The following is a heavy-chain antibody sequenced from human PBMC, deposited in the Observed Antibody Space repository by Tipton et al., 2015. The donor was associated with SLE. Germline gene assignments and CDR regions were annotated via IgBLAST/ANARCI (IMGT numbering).Heavy chain of an antibody. V-gene: IGHV4-61*02. Sequence: TLSLTCTVSGGSISSGTYYWTWIRQPAGKRLEWIGRIYTFGSTTYNPSLKSRVTISVDTSKNQFSLKLSSVTAADTAVYYCARADPSWVSFDYWGQGILVTVSA. J-gene: IGHJ4*02. CDR2: IYTFGST. D-gene: IGHD2-8*01. CDR1: GGSISSGTYY. CDR3: ARADPSWVSFDY.